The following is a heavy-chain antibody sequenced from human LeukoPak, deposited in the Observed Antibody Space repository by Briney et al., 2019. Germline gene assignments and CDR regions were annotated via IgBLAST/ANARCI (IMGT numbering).Heavy chain of an antibody. CDR1: GASVRSDH. D-gene: IGHD2/OR15-2a*01. Sequence: SETLSLTCSVSGASVRSDHWNWIRQCPGKGLEWIAYMHGSGSPNYNPSLASRLTLSVDATENQLSLKLSSVTAADTAVYFCARDLSINAFDIWGPGTLVTVSS. V-gene: IGHV4-59*02. J-gene: IGHJ3*02. CDR2: MHGSGSP. CDR3: ARDLSINAFDI.